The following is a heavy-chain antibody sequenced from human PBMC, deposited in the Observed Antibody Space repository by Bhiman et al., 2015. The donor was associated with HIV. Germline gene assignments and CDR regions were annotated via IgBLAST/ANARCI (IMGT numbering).Heavy chain of an antibody. D-gene: IGHD6-19*01. CDR3: ARAPASGWYWSWFDP. CDR2: ISSSGSTI. Sequence: EVQLVESGGGLVQPGGSLRLSCAASGFTFSSYEMNWVRQAPGKGLEWVSYISSSGSTIYYADSVKGRFTISRDNAKNSLYLQMNSLRVEDTAVYYCARAPASGWYWSWFDPWGQGTLVTVSS. CDR1: GFTFSSYE. J-gene: IGHJ5*02. V-gene: IGHV3-48*03.